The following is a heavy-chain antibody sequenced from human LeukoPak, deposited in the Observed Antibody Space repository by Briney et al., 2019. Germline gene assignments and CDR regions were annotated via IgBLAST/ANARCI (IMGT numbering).Heavy chain of an antibody. CDR2: IYYSGST. J-gene: IGHJ4*02. CDR3: ARSYYSNYYFDY. CDR1: GGSISSSSYY. D-gene: IGHD4-11*01. V-gene: IGHV4-39*07. Sequence: SETLSLTCTVSGGSISSSSYYWGWIRQPPGKGLEWIGSIYYSGSTYYNPSLKSRVTISVDTSKNQFSLKLSSVTAADTAVYYCARSYYSNYYFDYWGQGTLVTVSS.